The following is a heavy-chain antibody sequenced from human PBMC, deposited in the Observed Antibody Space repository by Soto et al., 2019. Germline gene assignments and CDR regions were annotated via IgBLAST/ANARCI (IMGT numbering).Heavy chain of an antibody. CDR3: ARDFAFDI. J-gene: IGHJ3*02. CDR2: IYSGGIT. Sequence: EVQLVESGGGLVQPGGSLRLSCAASGFTVSSTYMSWVRQAPGKGLEWVSVIYSGGITYYADSVKGRFTISRDNSKNTLYLQMNSLRAEDTAVYYCARDFAFDIWGQGTMVTVSS. V-gene: IGHV3-66*01. CDR1: GFTVSSTY.